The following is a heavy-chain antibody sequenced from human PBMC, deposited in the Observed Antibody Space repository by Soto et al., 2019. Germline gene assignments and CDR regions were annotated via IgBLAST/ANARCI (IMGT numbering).Heavy chain of an antibody. Sequence: GGSLRLSCAASGFTFSSYAMSWVRQAPGKGLEWVSAISGSGGSTYYADSVKGRFTISRDNSKNTLYLQMNSLRAEDTAVYYCAIYLYDSSGHPTHFDYWGQGTLVTVSS. CDR2: ISGSGGST. CDR3: AIYLYDSSGHPTHFDY. D-gene: IGHD3-22*01. CDR1: GFTFSSYA. J-gene: IGHJ4*02. V-gene: IGHV3-23*01.